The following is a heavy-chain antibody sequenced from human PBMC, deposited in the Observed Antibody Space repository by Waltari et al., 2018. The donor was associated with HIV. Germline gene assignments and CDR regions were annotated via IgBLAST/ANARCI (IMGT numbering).Heavy chain of an antibody. D-gene: IGHD3-16*01. CDR2: VYYTGTT. V-gene: IGHV4-59*01. CDR1: GDSIRSYY. CDR3: ARVGAASRNYFYYGVDV. J-gene: IGHJ6*02. Sequence: QVQLQESGPGLVKPSATLSLTCTVSGDSIRSYYWSWIRQPPGKGLEWVGYVYYTGTTHYNPSLKSRVTISLDTSKKQFFLRLTSVTAADTAVYYCARVGAASRNYFYYGVDVWGQRSTVTVSS.